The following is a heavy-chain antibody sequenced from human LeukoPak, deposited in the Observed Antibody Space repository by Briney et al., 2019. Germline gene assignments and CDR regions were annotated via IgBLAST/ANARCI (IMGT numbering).Heavy chain of an antibody. CDR3: ATPRQDIVVVPAAMGVAGWFDP. Sequence: GGSLRLSCAASGLTFSSYAMSWVRQAPGKGLEWVSAISGSGGSTYYADSVKGRFTISRDNSKNTLYLQMNSLRAEDTAVYYCATPRQDIVVVPAAMGVAGWFDPWGQGTLVTVFS. D-gene: IGHD2-2*01. V-gene: IGHV3-23*01. J-gene: IGHJ5*02. CDR2: ISGSGGST. CDR1: GLTFSSYA.